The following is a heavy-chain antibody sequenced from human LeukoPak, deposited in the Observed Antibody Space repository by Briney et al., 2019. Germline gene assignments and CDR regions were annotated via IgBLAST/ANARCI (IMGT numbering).Heavy chain of an antibody. D-gene: IGHD6-13*01. CDR3: ARHLGSSSWIDY. CDR2: IDPSDSYI. Sequence: GESLRISCKGSGYSFTSDWISWVRQMPGKGLEWMGKIDPSDSYINYSPSFQGHVTISADKSISTAFLQWSSLKASDTAMYYCARHLGSSSWIDYWGQGTLVTVSP. V-gene: IGHV5-10-1*01. CDR1: GYSFTSDW. J-gene: IGHJ4*02.